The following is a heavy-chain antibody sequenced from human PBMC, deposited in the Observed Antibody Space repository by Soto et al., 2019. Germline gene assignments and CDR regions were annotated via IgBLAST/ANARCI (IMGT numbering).Heavy chain of an antibody. CDR3: ARENIVVVPAATYGMDV. Sequence: GGSLRLSCAASGFTFSSYGMHWVRQAPGKGLEWVAVIWYDGSNKYYADSVKGRFTISRDNSKNPLYLQMNSLRAEDTAVYYCARENIVVVPAATYGMDVWGQGTTVTVSS. CDR1: GFTFSSYG. D-gene: IGHD2-2*01. V-gene: IGHV3-33*01. J-gene: IGHJ6*02. CDR2: IWYDGSNK.